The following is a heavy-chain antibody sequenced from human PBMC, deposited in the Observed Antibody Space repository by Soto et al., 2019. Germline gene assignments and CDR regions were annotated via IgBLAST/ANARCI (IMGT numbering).Heavy chain of an antibody. CDR3: ATAGGLNSSNWWIFYN. Sequence: SVRVSCKASGGTFSSYAISWVRQAPGQGLEWMGGIIPIFGTANYAQKFQGRVTITADESTSTAYMELSSLRSEDTAVYYCATAGGLNSSNWWIFYNCGQGTLVSV. J-gene: IGHJ4*02. D-gene: IGHD6-13*01. CDR1: GGTFSSYA. CDR2: IIPIFGTA. V-gene: IGHV1-69*13.